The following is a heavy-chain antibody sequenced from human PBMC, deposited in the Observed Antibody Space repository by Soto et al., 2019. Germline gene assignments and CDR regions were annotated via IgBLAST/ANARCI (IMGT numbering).Heavy chain of an antibody. CDR2: IYHSGST. D-gene: IGHD2-2*01. V-gene: IGHV4-30-2*01. CDR3: DRVPDY. J-gene: IGHJ4*02. CDR1: CGSIISGGYS. Sequence: TLSLTCAVSCGSIISGGYSWSWIRQPPGKGXEWIGXIYHSGSTYYXXSPQSRVXXSVDRSKNKFSLKMISVTAADTAVYYCDRVPDYWGQGTLVTVSS.